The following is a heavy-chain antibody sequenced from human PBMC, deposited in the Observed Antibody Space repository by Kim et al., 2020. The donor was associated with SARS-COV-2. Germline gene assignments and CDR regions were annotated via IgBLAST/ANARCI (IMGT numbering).Heavy chain of an antibody. V-gene: IGHV3-30*18. CDR1: GFTFSSYG. Sequence: LSLTCAASGFTFSSYGMHWVRQAPGKGLEWVAVISYDGSNKYYADSVKGRFTISRDNSKNTLYLQMNSLRAEDTAVYYCAKDRLRDAFDIWGQGTMVTISS. J-gene: IGHJ3*02. CDR3: AKDRLRDAFDI. D-gene: IGHD5-12*01. CDR2: ISYDGSNK.